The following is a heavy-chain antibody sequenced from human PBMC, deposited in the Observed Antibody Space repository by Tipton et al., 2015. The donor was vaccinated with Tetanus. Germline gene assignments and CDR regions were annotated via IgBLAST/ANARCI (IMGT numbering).Heavy chain of an antibody. CDR1: KFSFSRHS. CDR2: ISSGSTYI. CDR3: ARGTGDY. D-gene: IGHD1-14*01. V-gene: IGHV3-21*01. J-gene: IGHJ4*02. Sequence: SLRLSCAASKFSFSRHSMNWVRQAPGKGLEWVSSISSGSTYIYYADSVKGRFTISRDNAKNSLYLLMDSLRAEDTAVYYCARGTGDYWGQGTLVTVSS.